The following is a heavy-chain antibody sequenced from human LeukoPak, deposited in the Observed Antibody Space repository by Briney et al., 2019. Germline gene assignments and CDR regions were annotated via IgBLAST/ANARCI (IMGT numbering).Heavy chain of an antibody. CDR2: IYYSGST. D-gene: IGHD3-10*01. CDR3: ARGDYYGSGTNWFDP. V-gene: IGHV4-59*01. J-gene: IGHJ5*02. CDR1: GGSISSYY. Sequence: PSETLSLTCTASGGSISSYYWSWIRQPPGKEREGMGFIYYSGSTNYNPSLKSRVTISVDTSKNQFSLKLSSVTAADTAVYYCARGDYYGSGTNWFDPWGQGTLVTVSS.